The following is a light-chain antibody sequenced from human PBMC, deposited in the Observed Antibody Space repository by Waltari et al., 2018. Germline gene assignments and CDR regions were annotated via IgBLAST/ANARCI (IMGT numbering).Light chain of an antibody. V-gene: IGKV3-15*01. CDR2: GAS. CDR1: QSVSTN. CDR3: QQYGSSIMYT. Sequence: EIVMTQSPATLSVSPGERATLSCRASQSVSTNLAWYQQKPGQAPRLLMYGASTRATDIPARFSGSGSGTEFTLTISSLEPEDSAVYYCQQYGSSIMYTFGQGTKLEIK. J-gene: IGKJ2*01.